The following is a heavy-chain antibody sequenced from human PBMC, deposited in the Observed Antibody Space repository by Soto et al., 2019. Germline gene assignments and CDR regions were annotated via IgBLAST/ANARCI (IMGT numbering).Heavy chain of an antibody. J-gene: IGHJ4*02. Sequence: QVQLVESGGGVVQPGRSLRLSCAASGFTFSSYGMHWVRQAPGKGLEWVAVISYDGSNKYYADSVKGRFTISRDNSKNTLYLQMNILRAEDTAVYYCAKDPGTAMVSYYFDYWGQGTLVTVSS. D-gene: IGHD5-18*01. CDR2: ISYDGSNK. CDR1: GFTFSSYG. CDR3: AKDPGTAMVSYYFDY. V-gene: IGHV3-30*18.